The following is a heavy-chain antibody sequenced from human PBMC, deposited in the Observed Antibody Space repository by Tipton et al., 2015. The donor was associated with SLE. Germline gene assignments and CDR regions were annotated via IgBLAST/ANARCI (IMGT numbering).Heavy chain of an antibody. CDR2: ISYSGST. D-gene: IGHD7-27*01. CDR1: GGSISSYY. V-gene: IGHV4-59*01. CDR3: ARALSGDLDAFDI. Sequence: TLSLTCTVSGGSISSYYWSWIRQPPGKGLEWIGYISYSGSTNYNPSLKSRVTISVDTSKNQFSLKLSSVTAADTAVYYCARALSGDLDAFDIWGQGTMVTVSS. J-gene: IGHJ3*02.